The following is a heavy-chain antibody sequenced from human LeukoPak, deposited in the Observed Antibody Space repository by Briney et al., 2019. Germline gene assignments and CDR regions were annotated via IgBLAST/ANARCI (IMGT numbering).Heavy chain of an antibody. CDR1: GFTFRSYS. V-gene: IGHV3-48*01. Sequence: PGGSVRLSCVASGFTFRSYSLNWVRQAPGKGLEWISYISGTSSTIYYTDSVKGRFTISRDNGKNSLYLQMNSLEVEDTAMYYCARDGTGGVNYFGAGSYDSWGQGTLVVVSS. D-gene: IGHD3-10*01. J-gene: IGHJ4*02. CDR3: ARDGTGGVNYFGAGSYDS. CDR2: ISGTSSTI.